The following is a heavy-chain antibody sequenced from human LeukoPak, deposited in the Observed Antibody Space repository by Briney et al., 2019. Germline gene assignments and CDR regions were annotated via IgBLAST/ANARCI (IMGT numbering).Heavy chain of an antibody. V-gene: IGHV3-30*18. D-gene: IGHD6-13*01. CDR2: ISYDGSNK. CDR1: GFTFSSYG. J-gene: IGHJ5*02. Sequence: GGSLRLSCAASGFTFSSYGMHWVRQAPGKGLEWVAVISYDGSNKYYADSVKGRFTISRDNSKNTLYLQMNSLRAEDTAVYYCAKDQQSNWFDPWGQGTLVTVSS. CDR3: AKDQQSNWFDP.